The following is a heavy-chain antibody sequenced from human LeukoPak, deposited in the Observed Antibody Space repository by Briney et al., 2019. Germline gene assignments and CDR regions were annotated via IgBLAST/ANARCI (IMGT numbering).Heavy chain of an antibody. V-gene: IGHV1-2*02. CDR2: INPNSGGT. D-gene: IGHD7-27*01. J-gene: IGHJ6*03. CDR1: GYTFTGYY. Sequence: VASVKVSCKASGYTFTGYYMHWARQAPGQGLEWMGWINPNSGGTNYAQKFQGRVTMTRDTSISTAYMELSRLRSDDTAVYYCARALGLRYYYYYYVDVWGKGTTVTVSS. CDR3: ARALGLRYYYYYYVDV.